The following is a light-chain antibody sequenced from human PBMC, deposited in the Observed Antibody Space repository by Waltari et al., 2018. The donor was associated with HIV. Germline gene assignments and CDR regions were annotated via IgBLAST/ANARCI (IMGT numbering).Light chain of an antibody. V-gene: IGLV1-44*01. CDR1: TSNIGRTP. CDR3: AAWDDSLNGPV. Sequence: QSVLTQPPSASGTPGQRVAISCSGSTSNIGRTPINWYQQLPGTAPKLLIYSNNQRPSGVPDRFSGSKSGTSASLAISGLQSEDEADYSCAAWDDSLNGPVFGGGTKLTVL. J-gene: IGLJ3*02. CDR2: SNN.